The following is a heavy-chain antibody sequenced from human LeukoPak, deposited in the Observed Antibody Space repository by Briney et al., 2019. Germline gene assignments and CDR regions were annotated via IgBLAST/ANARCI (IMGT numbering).Heavy chain of an antibody. J-gene: IGHJ6*02. Sequence: SGGSLRLSCAASGFTFSSYAMHWVRQAPGKGPEWVAVISYDGSNKYYADSVKGRFTISRDNSKNTLYLQMTSLRDEDTAVYYCVRSPNGIDVWGQGTTVTVSS. V-gene: IGHV3-30*04. CDR1: GFTFSSYA. CDR3: VRSPNGIDV. CDR2: ISYDGSNK.